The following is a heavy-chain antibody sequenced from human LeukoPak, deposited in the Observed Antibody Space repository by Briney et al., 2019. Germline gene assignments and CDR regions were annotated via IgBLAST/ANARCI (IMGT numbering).Heavy chain of an antibody. CDR3: AREGFCSGGSCSGGPLPKPDYYYYMDV. Sequence: ASVKVSCKASGYTFTSYGISWVRQAPGQGLEWMGWISAYNGNTNYAQKLQGRVTMTTDTSTSTAYMELRSLRSDDTAVYYCAREGFCSGGSCSGGPLPKPDYYYYMDVWGKGTTVTVSS. V-gene: IGHV1-18*01. CDR1: GYTFTSYG. D-gene: IGHD2-15*01. CDR2: ISAYNGNT. J-gene: IGHJ6*03.